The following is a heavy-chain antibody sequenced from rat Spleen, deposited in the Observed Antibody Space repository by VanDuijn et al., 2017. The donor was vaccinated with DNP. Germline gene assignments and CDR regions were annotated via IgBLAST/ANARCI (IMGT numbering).Heavy chain of an antibody. CDR3: AKGPNYGGWSDYFDY. D-gene: IGHD1-11*01. CDR2: INKDSSTI. Sequence: EVKLVESGGGLVQPGRSLKLSCTASGFNFNDYWMGWVRQAPGKGLEWIGEINKDSSTITYSPSLKEKITISRDNAQNTLYLQMSKLGSEDTAIYYCAKGPNYGGWSDYFDYWGQGVMVTVSS. J-gene: IGHJ2*01. V-gene: IGHV4-2*01. CDR1: GFNFNDYW.